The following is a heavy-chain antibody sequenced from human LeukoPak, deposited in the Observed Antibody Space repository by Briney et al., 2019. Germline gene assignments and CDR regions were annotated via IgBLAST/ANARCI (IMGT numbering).Heavy chain of an antibody. CDR3: TRAYCTNGVCQGYYYYMDV. J-gene: IGHJ6*03. CDR2: TRNKANSYIT. CDR1: GFTFSDHY. V-gene: IGHV3-72*01. Sequence: GGSLRLSCAASGFTFSDHYMDWVRQAPGKGLEWVGRTRNKANSYITEYAASVKGRFTISRDASKNSLFLQMNSPKTEDTAVYYCTRAYCTNGVCQGYYYYMDVWGKGTTVTVSS. D-gene: IGHD2-8*01.